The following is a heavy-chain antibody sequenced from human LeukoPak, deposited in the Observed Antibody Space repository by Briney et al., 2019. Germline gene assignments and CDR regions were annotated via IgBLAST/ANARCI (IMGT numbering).Heavy chain of an antibody. CDR1: GYTFTSYG. Sequence: GASVKVSCKASGYTFTSYGIRWVRQAPGQGLEWMGWISAYNGNTNYAQKLQGRVTMTTDTSTSTAYMELRSLRSDDTAVYYCARGQRLRYFGSLGVYYYYYGMAVWGQGTTVTVSS. CDR3: ARGQRLRYFGSLGVYYYYYGMAV. CDR2: ISAYNGNT. J-gene: IGHJ6*02. D-gene: IGHD3-9*01. V-gene: IGHV1-18*01.